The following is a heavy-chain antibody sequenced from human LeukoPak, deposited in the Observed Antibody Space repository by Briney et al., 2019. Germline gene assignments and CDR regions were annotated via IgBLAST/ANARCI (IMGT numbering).Heavy chain of an antibody. CDR1: GFSFSTYT. D-gene: IGHD3-3*02. CDR2: IGGSGSYI. J-gene: IGHJ4*02. CDR3: ASHFWNYYRIDY. V-gene: IGHV3-21*01. Sequence: GGSLRLSCAASGFSFSTYTMNWARQAPGKGLEWVSSIGGSGSYIYYSDSVKGRFTISRDNAKNSLSLQTNSLGAEDTAIYYCASHFWNYYRIDYWGQGILVTVSS.